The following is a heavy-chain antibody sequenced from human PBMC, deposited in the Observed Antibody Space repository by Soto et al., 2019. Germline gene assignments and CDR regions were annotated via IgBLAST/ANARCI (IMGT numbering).Heavy chain of an antibody. D-gene: IGHD3-16*01. CDR1: GFSLSTSGVG. Sequence: GSGPTLVNPTQTLTLTCTFSGFSLSTSGVGVGWILQPPGEALEWLALIYWDDYKHFSPSLESRLTITKDTSKNQVVLTMTNMDPVDTATYYCVHKGEGDRILDYWGQGTLVTVSS. CDR2: IYWDDYK. J-gene: IGHJ4*02. V-gene: IGHV2-5*02. CDR3: VHKGEGDRILDY.